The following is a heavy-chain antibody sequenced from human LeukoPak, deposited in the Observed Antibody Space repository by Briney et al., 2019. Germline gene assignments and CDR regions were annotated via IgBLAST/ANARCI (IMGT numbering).Heavy chain of an antibody. D-gene: IGHD5-18*01. J-gene: IGHJ6*03. CDR2: INPNSGGT. V-gene: IGHV1-2*02. Sequence: ASVKVSCKASGYTFTGYYMHLVRQAPGQGLEWMGWINPNSGGTNYAQKFQGRVTVTRDTSISTAYMELSRLRSDDTAVYYCARETRTAPDYYYYMDVWVKGTTVTVSS. CDR1: GYTFTGYY. CDR3: ARETRTAPDYYYYMDV.